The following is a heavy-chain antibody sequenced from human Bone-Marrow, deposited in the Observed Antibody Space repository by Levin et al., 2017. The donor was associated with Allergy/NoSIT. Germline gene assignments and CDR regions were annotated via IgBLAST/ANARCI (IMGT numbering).Heavy chain of an antibody. CDR2: ISYDGSKK. D-gene: IGHD3-22*01. CDR3: ARGHISVTMIFLDH. Sequence: GGSLRLSCAASGFTFSSYAIHWVRQAPGKGLEWVTLISYDGSKKSFADSVKGRFTISRDNSKNTVYLQMNSLRGEDTAVYYCARGHISVTMIFLDHWGQGALVTVS. J-gene: IGHJ4*02. CDR1: GFTFSSYA. V-gene: IGHV3-30*04.